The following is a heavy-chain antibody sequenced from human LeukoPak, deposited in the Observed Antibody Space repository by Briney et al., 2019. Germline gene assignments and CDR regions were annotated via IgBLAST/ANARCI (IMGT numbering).Heavy chain of an antibody. D-gene: IGHD5/OR15-5a*01. CDR2: IYNSVST. J-gene: IGHJ5*01. Sequence: PPETLSLTCVVSDYSITSGDYWAWIRQPPGKGLVWIGSIYNSVSTSYNPSLKSRVTMSVDPSKNQFSLNLRSVTAADTAVYFCARNTSTEGWFDSWGRGTLVTVSS. V-gene: IGHV4-38-2*01. CDR3: ARNTSTEGWFDS. CDR1: DYSITSGDY.